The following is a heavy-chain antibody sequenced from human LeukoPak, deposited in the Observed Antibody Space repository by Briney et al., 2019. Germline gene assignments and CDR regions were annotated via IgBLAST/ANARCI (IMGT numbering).Heavy chain of an antibody. J-gene: IGHJ4*02. CDR1: GFTFSDYY. Sequence: PGGSLRLSCAASGFTFSDYYMSWIRQAPGKGLEWVSYISNSGSTIYYADSVKGRFTISRDNAKNSVYLQMNSLRAEDTAVYYCARGITARPPYYFDYWGQGTLVTVSS. CDR3: ARGITARPPYYFDY. V-gene: IGHV3-11*04. CDR2: ISNSGSTI. D-gene: IGHD3-10*01.